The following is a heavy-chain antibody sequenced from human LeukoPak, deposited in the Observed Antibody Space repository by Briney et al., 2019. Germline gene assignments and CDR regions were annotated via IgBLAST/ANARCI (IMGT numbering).Heavy chain of an antibody. J-gene: IGHJ3*01. CDR2: INSDGSEG. CDR1: GFTFSGFW. V-gene: IGHV3-7*03. D-gene: IGHD6-6*01. CDR3: AGSSYSSSSSV. Sequence: GGSLRLSCAVSGFTFSGFWMSWSRQAPGKGLEWVASINSDGSEGYYADVVKGRLTISRDNAKNSLYLQINSLRAEDTAVYYCAGSSYSSSSSVWGQGTMVTVSS.